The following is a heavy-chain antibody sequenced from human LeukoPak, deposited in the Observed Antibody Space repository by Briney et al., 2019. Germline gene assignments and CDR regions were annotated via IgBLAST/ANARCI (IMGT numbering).Heavy chain of an antibody. CDR3: ARHRGSSSNFDY. CDR1: GGSINNDNW. CDR2: IYYSGST. D-gene: IGHD6-6*01. Sequence: SETLSLTCDVSGGSINNDNWWSWVRQPPGKGLEWIGSIYYSGSTYYNPYLKSRVTISVDTSKNQFSLKLSSVTAADTAVYYCARHRGSSSNFDYWGQGALITVSS. J-gene: IGHJ4*02. V-gene: IGHV4-39*01.